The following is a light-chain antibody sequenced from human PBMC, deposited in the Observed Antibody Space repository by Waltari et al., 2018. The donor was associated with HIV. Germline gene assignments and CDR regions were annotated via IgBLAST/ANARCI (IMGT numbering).Light chain of an antibody. V-gene: IGLV1-40*01. J-gene: IGLJ3*02. CDR2: GDN. Sequence: QSVLTQPPSVSGAPGQRVTISCNGSSSNIGARVDVHWYQQLPGTAPKLLIYGDNNRPSGVPDRFSGSKSGTSASLAITGLQAEDEADYYCQSYDSSLSGSVFGGGTKLTVL. CDR3: QSYDSSLSGSV. CDR1: SSNIGARVD.